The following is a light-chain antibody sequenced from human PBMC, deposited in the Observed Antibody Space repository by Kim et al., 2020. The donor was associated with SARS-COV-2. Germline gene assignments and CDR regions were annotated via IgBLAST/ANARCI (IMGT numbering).Light chain of an antibody. CDR2: ASS. CDR1: QSVRSSY. V-gene: IGKV3-20*01. Sequence: PGERATLSCRASQSVRSSYFAWYQQKPGQAPRLLIYASSSRATGIPDRFSGSGSGTDFTLTISRLEPEDFAVYYCQQYASSPWTFGQGTKVDIK. J-gene: IGKJ1*01. CDR3: QQYASSPWT.